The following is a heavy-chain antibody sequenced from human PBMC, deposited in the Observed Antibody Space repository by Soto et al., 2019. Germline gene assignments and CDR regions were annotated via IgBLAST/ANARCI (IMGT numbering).Heavy chain of an antibody. Sequence: GGSLRLSCAASGFTFSSYAMSWVRQAPGKGLEWVSAISGSGGSTYYADSVKGRFTISRDNSKNTLYLQMNSLRAEDTAVYYCAKDPDDSSGYYYENYFDYWGQGTLVTVSS. J-gene: IGHJ4*02. CDR2: ISGSGGST. CDR3: AKDPDDSSGYYYENYFDY. CDR1: GFTFSSYA. D-gene: IGHD3-22*01. V-gene: IGHV3-23*01.